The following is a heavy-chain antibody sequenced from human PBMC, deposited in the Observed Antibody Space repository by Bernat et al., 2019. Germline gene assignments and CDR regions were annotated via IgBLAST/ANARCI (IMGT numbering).Heavy chain of an antibody. CDR1: GGSFSGYY. CDR3: ARGRRRGQLFDY. J-gene: IGHJ4*02. D-gene: IGHD5-18*01. CDR2: INHSGRT. Sequence: QVQLQQWGAGLLKPSETLSLTCAVYGGSFSGYYCSWFRQPPGKGLEWIGEINHSGRTNYNPSLKSRVTISVDTTKNQCCLKLSSVTAAETAVDYCARGRRRGQLFDYGGKGNLVTV. V-gene: IGHV4-34*01.